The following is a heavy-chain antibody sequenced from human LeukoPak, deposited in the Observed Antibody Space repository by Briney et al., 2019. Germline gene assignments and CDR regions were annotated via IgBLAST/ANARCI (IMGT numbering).Heavy chain of an antibody. CDR2: ISTYYGNI. V-gene: IGHV1-18*01. D-gene: IGHD2-2*01. J-gene: IGHJ4*02. CDR3: ARAPPYISKDIVVVPAVGLDY. CDR1: GYTLTELS. Sequence: GASVKVSCKVSGYTLTELSMHWVRQAPGKGLEWMGWISTYYGNINYAQKLQGRVTMTTDTSTSTAYMELRSLRSDDTAVYYCARAPPYISKDIVVVPAVGLDYWGQGTLVTVSS.